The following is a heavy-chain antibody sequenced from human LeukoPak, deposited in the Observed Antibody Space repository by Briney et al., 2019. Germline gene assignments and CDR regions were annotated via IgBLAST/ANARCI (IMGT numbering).Heavy chain of an antibody. V-gene: IGHV3-48*01. CDR3: ARDCSSTSCYGRDDAFDI. CDR2: ISSSSSTI. D-gene: IGHD2-2*01. CDR1: GFTFSSYS. J-gene: IGHJ3*02. Sequence: GGSLRLSCAASGFTFSSYSVNWVRQAPGKGLEWVSYISSSSSTIYYADSVKGRFTISRDNAKNSLYLQMNSLRAEDTAVYYCARDCSSTSCYGRDDAFDIWGQGTMVTVSS.